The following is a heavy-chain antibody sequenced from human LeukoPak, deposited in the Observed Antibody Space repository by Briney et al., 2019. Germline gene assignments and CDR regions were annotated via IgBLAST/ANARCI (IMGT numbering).Heavy chain of an antibody. CDR2: IYTRGST. Sequence: SETLSLTCTVSGGSINNYYWSWVRQPAGKGLEWIGRIYTRGSTNYNPSRKRGVTMSVAMYKKQFSLKRSYLTAPDPAVYYRARGRYCSADICSGGDAFDIWGQGTMVSVSS. CDR3: ARGRYCSADICSGGDAFDI. J-gene: IGHJ3*02. V-gene: IGHV4-4*07. D-gene: IGHD2-15*01. CDR1: GGSINNYY.